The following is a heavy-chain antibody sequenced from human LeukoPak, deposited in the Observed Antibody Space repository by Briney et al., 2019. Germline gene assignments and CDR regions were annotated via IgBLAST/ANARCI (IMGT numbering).Heavy chain of an antibody. J-gene: IGHJ4*02. CDR3: AKGGWLEY. D-gene: IGHD5-24*01. CDR1: GFTFINYG. CDR2: ISGSGGNT. V-gene: IGHV3-23*01. Sequence: QPGASLRLSCEASGFTFINYGMRWVRQAPGKGLEWVSGISGSGGNTYYADSVKGRFTISRDDSKNTLYLQMNSLRAEDTAVYYCAKGGWLEYWGQGTLVTVSS.